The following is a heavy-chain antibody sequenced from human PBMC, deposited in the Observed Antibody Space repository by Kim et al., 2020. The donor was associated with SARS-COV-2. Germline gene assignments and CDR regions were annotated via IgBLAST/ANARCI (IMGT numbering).Heavy chain of an antibody. V-gene: IGHV3-49*03. CDR3: TRGKRNWNDVPSYFDY. J-gene: IGHJ4*02. CDR1: GFTFGDYA. Sequence: GGSLRLSCTAFGFTFGDYAMSWFRQAPGKGLEWVGFIRSKAYGGTTEYAASVKGRFTISRDDSKSIAYLQMNSLKTEDTAVYYCTRGKRNWNDVPSYFDYWGQGTLVTVSS. CDR2: IRSKAYGGTT. D-gene: IGHD1-1*01.